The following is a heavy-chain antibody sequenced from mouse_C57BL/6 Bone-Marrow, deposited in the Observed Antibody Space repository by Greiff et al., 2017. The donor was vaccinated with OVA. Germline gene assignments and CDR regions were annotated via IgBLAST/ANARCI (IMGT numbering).Heavy chain of an antibody. CDR1: GFNIKDYY. J-gene: IGHJ4*01. V-gene: IGHV14-1*01. D-gene: IGHD2-5*01. CDR2: IDPEDGDT. Sequence: VQLQQSGAELVRPGASVKLSCTASGFNIKDYYMHWVKQRPEQGLEWIGRIDPEDGDTEYAPKFQGKATMTADTSSNTAYLQLSSLTSEYTAVYYCTTGYYSNSYYYAMDYWGQGTSVTVSS. CDR3: TTGYYSNSYYYAMDY.